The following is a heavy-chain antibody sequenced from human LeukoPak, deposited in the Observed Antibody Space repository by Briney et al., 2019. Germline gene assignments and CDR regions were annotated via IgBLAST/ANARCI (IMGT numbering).Heavy chain of an antibody. CDR2: IYYSGST. J-gene: IGHJ3*02. CDR1: GGSISSGDYY. V-gene: IGHV4-30-4*01. Sequence: SETLSLTCTVSGGSISSGDYYWSWIRQPPGTGLEWIGYIYYSGSTYYNPSLKSRVTISVDTSKNQFSLKLSSVTAADTAVYYCARIVVEDDAFDIWGQGTMVTVSS. D-gene: IGHD3-22*01. CDR3: ARIVVEDDAFDI.